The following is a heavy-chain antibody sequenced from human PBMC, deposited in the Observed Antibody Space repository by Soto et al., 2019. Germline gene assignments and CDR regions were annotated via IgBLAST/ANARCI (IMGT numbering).Heavy chain of an antibody. CDR1: GFTFSSFL. J-gene: IGHJ5*02. CDR2: ISDSGGST. V-gene: IGHV3-64D*06. CDR3: VKEGTMAPRYWFGA. D-gene: IGHD3-3*01. Sequence: DVQLVESGGGLIQPGGSLRLSCSGSGFTFSSFLMHWVRQAPGKGLEYVAGISDSGGSTYYAVSVQGRFTISRDSSTLYLQMRGLRPEDTALYYCVKEGTMAPRYWFGAWGQGTLVTVSS.